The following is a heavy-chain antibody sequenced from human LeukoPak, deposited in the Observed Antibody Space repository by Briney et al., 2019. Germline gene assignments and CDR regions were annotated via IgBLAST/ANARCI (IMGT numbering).Heavy chain of an antibody. V-gene: IGHV1-69*04. J-gene: IGHJ6*02. CDR3: ARDPDDLLSVGSYYDNGMDV. Sequence: SVKVSCKASGDIFSNYGISWVRQAPGQGLEWMARIIPILNILNYAQKFQGRLTISADKPTSTAYMELSSLTSEDTAVYYCARDPDDLLSVGSYYDNGMDVWGQGTTVTVSS. CDR2: IIPILNIL. CDR1: GDIFSNYG. D-gene: IGHD3-3*01.